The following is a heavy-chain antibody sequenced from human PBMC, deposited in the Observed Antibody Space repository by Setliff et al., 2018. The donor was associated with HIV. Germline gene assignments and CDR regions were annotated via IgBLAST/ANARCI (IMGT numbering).Heavy chain of an antibody. CDR3: ARLGPDGYNSRHGAFDI. V-gene: IGHV4-4*09. CDR2: IYTSGST. D-gene: IGHD5-12*01. J-gene: IGHJ3*02. Sequence: PSETLSLTCTVSGGSISSYYWSWIRQPPGKGLEWIGYIYTSGSTNYNPSLKSRVTISVDTSKNQFSLKLSSVTAADTAVYYCARLGPDGYNSRHGAFDIWGQGTMVTVSS. CDR1: GGSISSYY.